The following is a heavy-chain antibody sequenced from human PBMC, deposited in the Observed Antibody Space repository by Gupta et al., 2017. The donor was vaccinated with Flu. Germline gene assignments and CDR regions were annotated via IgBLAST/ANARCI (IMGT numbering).Heavy chain of an antibody. Sequence: GLEVVGTISYTGIPYYNPSLQSRVILSVDTSKNQFSLTLTSVIATDTAVYSFARLLTGFPNWFDPWCQGTLVTVSS. CDR3: ARLLTGFPNWFDP. V-gene: IGHV4-39*01. J-gene: IGHJ5*02. CDR2: ISYTGIP.